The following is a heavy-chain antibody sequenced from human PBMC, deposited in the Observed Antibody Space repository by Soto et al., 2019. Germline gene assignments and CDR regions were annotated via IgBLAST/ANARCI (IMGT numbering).Heavy chain of an antibody. D-gene: IGHD3-9*01. J-gene: IGHJ4*02. CDR1: GFTFSSYA. CDR3: ARGSYTYYDLLTGYSPNDY. V-gene: IGHV3-30-3*01. CDR2: ISYDGSNK. Sequence: HPGGSLRLSCAASGFTFSSYAMHWVRQAPGKGLEWVAVISYDGSNKYYADSVKGRFTISRDNSKNTLYLQMNSLRAEDTAVYYCARGSYTYYDLLTGYSPNDYWGQGTLVTVYS.